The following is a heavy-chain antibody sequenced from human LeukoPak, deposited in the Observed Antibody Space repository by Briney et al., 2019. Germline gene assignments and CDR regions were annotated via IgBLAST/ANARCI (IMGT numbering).Heavy chain of an antibody. CDR1: GFTVSDNY. J-gene: IGHJ6*02. CDR2: IKQDGSEK. D-gene: IGHD2-8*01. Sequence: GGSLRLSCAASGFTVSDNYLSWVRQAPGKGLEWVANIKQDGSEKYYVDSVKGRFTISRDNAKNSLYLQMNSLRAEDTAVYYCARDRFDGLGYYYGMDVWGQGTTVTVSS. CDR3: ARDRFDGLGYYYGMDV. V-gene: IGHV3-7*03.